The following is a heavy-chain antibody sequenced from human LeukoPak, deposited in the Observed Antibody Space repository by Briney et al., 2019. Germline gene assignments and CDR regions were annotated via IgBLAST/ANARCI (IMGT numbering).Heavy chain of an antibody. CDR1: GGSFSGYY. Sequence: SETLSLTCAVYGGSFSGYYWSWIRQPPGKWLEWIGEITHSGSTNYNPSLKSRVTISVDTSKNQFSLKLSSVTAADTAVYYCARGVTYYYGSVSYYMFDYWGQGTLVTVSS. D-gene: IGHD3-10*01. CDR2: ITHSGST. CDR3: ARGVTYYYGSVSYYMFDY. J-gene: IGHJ4*02. V-gene: IGHV4-34*01.